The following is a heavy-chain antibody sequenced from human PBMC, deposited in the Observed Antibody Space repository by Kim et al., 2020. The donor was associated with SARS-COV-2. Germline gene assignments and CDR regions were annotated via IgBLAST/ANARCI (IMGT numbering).Heavy chain of an antibody. J-gene: IGHJ4*02. CDR2: TFYSGTT. V-gene: IGHV4-59*13. Sequence: SETLSLTCTVSGGSISNYYWNWIRQPPGKELEWMGYTFYSGTTNYNPSLKSRVTISLDTSKNQFSLKLTSVTAADTAVYFCARGGTNQLAQVWGQGTLVT. CDR1: GGSISNYY. D-gene: IGHD2-2*01. CDR3: ARGGTNQLAQV.